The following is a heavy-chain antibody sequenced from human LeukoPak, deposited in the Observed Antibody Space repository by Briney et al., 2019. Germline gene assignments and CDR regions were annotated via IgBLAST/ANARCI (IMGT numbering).Heavy chain of an antibody. CDR2: ISYDGSNK. J-gene: IGHJ4*02. CDR1: GFTFSSYG. CDR3: AKSLGYCSGGGCSHFDY. V-gene: IGHV3-30*18. Sequence: TGGSLRLSCAASGFTFSSYGMHWVRQAPGKGLEWVALISYDGSNKYYADSVKGRFTISRDNSKSTLYLQMNSLRAEDTAVYYCAKSLGYCSGGGCSHFDYWGQGTLVTVSS. D-gene: IGHD2-15*01.